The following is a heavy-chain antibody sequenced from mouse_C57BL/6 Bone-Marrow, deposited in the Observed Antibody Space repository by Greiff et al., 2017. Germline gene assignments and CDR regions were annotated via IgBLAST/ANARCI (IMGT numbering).Heavy chain of an antibody. Sequence: QVQLQQSGAELVKPGASVKMSCKASGYTFTSYWITWVKQRPGQGLEWIGDIYPGSGSTNYNEKFKSKSTLTVDTSSSTAYMQLSSLTSEDSAVYYCARPYYSNYWYFDVWGTGTTVTVSS. D-gene: IGHD2-5*01. J-gene: IGHJ1*03. V-gene: IGHV1-55*01. CDR2: IYPGSGST. CDR3: ARPYYSNYWYFDV. CDR1: GYTFTSYW.